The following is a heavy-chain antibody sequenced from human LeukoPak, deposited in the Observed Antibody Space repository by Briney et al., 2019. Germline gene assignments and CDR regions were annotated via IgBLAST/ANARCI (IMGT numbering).Heavy chain of an antibody. J-gene: IGHJ4*02. CDR2: ISYDGSNK. Sequence: PGGSLRLSRAASGFTFSSYGMHWVRQAPGKGLEWVAVISYDGSNKYYADSVKGRFTISRDNSKNTLYLQMNSLRAEDTAVYYCATRIAAAGIADYWGQGTLVTVSS. V-gene: IGHV3-30*03. D-gene: IGHD6-13*01. CDR3: ATRIAAAGIADY. CDR1: GFTFSSYG.